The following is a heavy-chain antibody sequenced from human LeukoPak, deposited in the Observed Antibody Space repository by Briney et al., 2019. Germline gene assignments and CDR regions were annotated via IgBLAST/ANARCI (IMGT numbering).Heavy chain of an antibody. CDR1: GFTFSSYS. J-gene: IGHJ6*03. CDR3: ARERADSSSSGYYYYYYMDV. Sequence: GGSLRLSCAAPGFTFSSYSMNWVRQAPGKGLEWVSSISSSSSYIYYADSVKGRFTISRDNAKNSLYLQMNSLRAEDTAVYYCARERADSSSSGYYYYYYMDVWGKGTTVTVSS. CDR2: ISSSSSYI. D-gene: IGHD6-6*01. V-gene: IGHV3-21*01.